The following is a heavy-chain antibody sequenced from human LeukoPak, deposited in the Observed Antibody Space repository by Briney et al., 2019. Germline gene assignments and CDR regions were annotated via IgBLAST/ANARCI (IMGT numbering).Heavy chain of an antibody. D-gene: IGHD6-6*01. CDR2: ISGSGGST. J-gene: IGHJ4*02. CDR3: VGIAARIDY. CDR1: GFTFGSFA. Sequence: PGGSLRLSCAASGFTFGSFAMSWVREAPGEGLEWVSAISGSGGSTYYADSVKGRFTISRDNSKNTLYLQMNSLRAEDTAVYYCVGIAARIDYWGQGTLVTVSS. V-gene: IGHV3-23*01.